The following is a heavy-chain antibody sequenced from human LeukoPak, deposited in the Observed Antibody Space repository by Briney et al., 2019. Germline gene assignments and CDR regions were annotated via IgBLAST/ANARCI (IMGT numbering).Heavy chain of an antibody. Sequence: SGPTLVNPTQTLTLTCTFSGFSLSTSGMRVSWILQPPGKALEWLSRIDWDDDKFYSTSLKTRLTISKDTSKNQVVLTMTNMDPVDTATYYCARSGAFGGGRWYSDYWGQGTLVTVSS. J-gene: IGHJ4*02. CDR3: ARSGAFGGGRWYSDY. CDR2: IDWDDDK. D-gene: IGHD3-16*01. CDR1: GFSLSTSGMR. V-gene: IGHV2-70*04.